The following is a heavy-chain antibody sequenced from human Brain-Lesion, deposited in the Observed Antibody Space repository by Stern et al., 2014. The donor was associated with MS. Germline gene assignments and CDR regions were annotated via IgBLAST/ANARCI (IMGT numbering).Heavy chain of an antibody. CDR3: ARDRTCTGGSCYGT. CDR2: IYSGGGT. Sequence: EVQLGASGGKLIQPGESLRISCAASGFSGSNNYMPWVRQAPGQGQAWVXLIYSGGGTYYADSVKGRFTISRDNSKNTLYLQMNNLRAEDTAVYYCARDRTCTGGSCYGTWGQGTLVTVSS. J-gene: IGHJ5*02. D-gene: IGHD2-15*01. V-gene: IGHV3-53*01. CDR1: GFSGSNNY.